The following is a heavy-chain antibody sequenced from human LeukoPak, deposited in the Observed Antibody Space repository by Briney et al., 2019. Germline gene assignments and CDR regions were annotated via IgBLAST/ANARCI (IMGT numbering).Heavy chain of an antibody. D-gene: IGHD6-19*01. CDR3: ARAPMYSSGWLDDY. V-gene: IGHV1-8*01. CDR2: MNPSSGNT. CDR1: GYTFTSYD. Sequence: ASVKVSCKASGYTFTSYDINWVRQATGLGLEWMGWMNPSSGNTGYAQKFQGRVTMTRNTSISTAYMELGSLRSEDTAVYYCARAPMYSSGWLDDYWGQGTLVTVSS. J-gene: IGHJ4*02.